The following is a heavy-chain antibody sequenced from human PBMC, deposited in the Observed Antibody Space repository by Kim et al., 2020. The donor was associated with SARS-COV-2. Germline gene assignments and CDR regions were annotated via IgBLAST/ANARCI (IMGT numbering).Heavy chain of an antibody. Sequence: GGSLRLSCAGSAFTFNKFAMAWVRQAPGKGLELVAGISASGAASYYADSVKGRFTISRDNSKNTLNLQMNSLRVEDSATYYCAEYEWGSSFFFDCFDSWGQGSLVNVS. CDR3: AEYEWGSSFFFDCFDS. J-gene: IGHJ4*02. D-gene: IGHD3-16*01. CDR1: AFTFNKFA. V-gene: IGHV3-23*01. CDR2: ISASGAAS.